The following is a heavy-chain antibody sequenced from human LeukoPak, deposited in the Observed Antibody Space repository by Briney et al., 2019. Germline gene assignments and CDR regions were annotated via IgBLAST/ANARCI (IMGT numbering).Heavy chain of an antibody. Sequence: ASVKVSCKASGYTFTGYYMHWVRQAPGQGLEWMGRINPNSGGTNYAQKFQGRVTMTRDTSISTAYMELSRLRSDDTAVYYCARSGRGTYYYFDLWGLGTLVTVSS. D-gene: IGHD5-12*01. CDR1: GYTFTGYY. V-gene: IGHV1-2*06. J-gene: IGHJ4*02. CDR3: ARSGRGTYYYFDL. CDR2: INPNSGGT.